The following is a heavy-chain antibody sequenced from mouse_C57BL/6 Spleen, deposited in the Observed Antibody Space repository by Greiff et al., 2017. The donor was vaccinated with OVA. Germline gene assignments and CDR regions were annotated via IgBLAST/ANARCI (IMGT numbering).Heavy chain of an antibody. CDR2: INPSSGYT. D-gene: IGHD4-1*01. CDR1: GYTFTSYW. V-gene: IGHV1-7*01. CDR3: ARRGTGKGYAMDY. Sequence: QVQLQQSGAELAKPGASVKLSCKASGYTFTSYWMHWVKQRPGQGLEWIGYINPSSGYTKYNQKFKDKATLTADKSSSTAYMQLSSLTYEDSAVDYCARRGTGKGYAMDYWGQGTSVTVSS. J-gene: IGHJ4*01.